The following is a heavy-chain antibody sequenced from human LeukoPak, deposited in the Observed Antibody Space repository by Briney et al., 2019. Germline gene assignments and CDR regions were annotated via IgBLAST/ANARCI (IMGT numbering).Heavy chain of an antibody. D-gene: IGHD6-13*01. CDR1: GFSLSTSGMC. V-gene: IGHV2-70*11. CDR2: IDWDDDK. Sequence: SGPTLVKPTQTLTLTCTFSGFSLSTSGMCVSWIRQPPGKALEWLARIDWDDDKYYNTSLRTRVTISKDTSKDQVVLTMTNMDLVDTATYYCARIQRASSWYPYFDYWGQGTLVTVSS. J-gene: IGHJ4*02. CDR3: ARIQRASSWYPYFDY.